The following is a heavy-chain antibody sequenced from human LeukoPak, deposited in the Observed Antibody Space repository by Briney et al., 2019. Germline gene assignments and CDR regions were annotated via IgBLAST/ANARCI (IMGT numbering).Heavy chain of an antibody. CDR3: ARGDGGNPRRAGPYYYYGMDV. CDR2: IYYSGST. D-gene: IGHD4-23*01. V-gene: IGHV4-59*01. CDR1: GGSISSYY. J-gene: IGHJ6*02. Sequence: SETLSLTCTVSGGSISSYYWSWIRQPPGKGLEWIGYIYYSGSTNYNPSLKSRVTISVDTSKNQFSLKLSSVTAADTAVYYCARGDGGNPRRAGPYYYYGMDVWGQGATVTVSS.